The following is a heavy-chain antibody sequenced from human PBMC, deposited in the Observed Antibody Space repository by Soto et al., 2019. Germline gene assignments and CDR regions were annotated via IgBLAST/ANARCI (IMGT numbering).Heavy chain of an antibody. CDR2: INSGGSSI. CDR3: ARDTGDTWFDP. Sequence: GGSLRLSCAASGFTFSNYWMHWVRQGPGKGPVWVSRINSGGSSITYADSVKGRFTISRDNARNTLYLQINSLRADDTAVYYCARDTGDTWFDPWGQGTTVTVSS. CDR1: GFTFSNYW. V-gene: IGHV3-74*01. J-gene: IGHJ5*02. D-gene: IGHD3-10*01.